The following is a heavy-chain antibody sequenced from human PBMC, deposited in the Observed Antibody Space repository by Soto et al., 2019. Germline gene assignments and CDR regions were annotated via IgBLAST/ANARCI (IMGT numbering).Heavy chain of an antibody. CDR3: ARHGAGTYYSGYSFDF. CDR1: GGSISSSRCH. D-gene: IGHD3-10*01. J-gene: IGHJ4*02. CDR2: IKYSGTT. Sequence: SETLSLTCTVSGGSISSSRCHWGWIRQPPGKGLEWIASIKYSGTTFYNPSLKSRITLSVDTSKNQFALMLSSVTAAEAVVYNCARHGAGTYYSGYSFDFWSQVSLVTVSS. V-gene: IGHV4-39*01.